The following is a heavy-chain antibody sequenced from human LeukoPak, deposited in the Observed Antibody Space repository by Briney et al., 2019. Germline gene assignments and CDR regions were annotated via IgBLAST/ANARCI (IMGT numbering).Heavy chain of an antibody. CDR2: ISGSGGST. D-gene: IGHD4-17*01. CDR3: AKDDRAHSYLTTVYFDY. V-gene: IGHV3-23*01. CDR1: GFTFSSYA. Sequence: PGGSLRLSCAASGFTFSSYAMGWVRQAAGRGRGWVSAISGSGGSTYYAEHVQGRYTLSRNNYKNTLYLQMNSLRAEDTEVYYCAKDDRAHSYLTTVYFDYWGQGTLVTVSS. J-gene: IGHJ4*02.